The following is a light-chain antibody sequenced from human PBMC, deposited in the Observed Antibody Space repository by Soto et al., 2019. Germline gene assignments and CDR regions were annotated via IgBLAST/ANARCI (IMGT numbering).Light chain of an antibody. J-gene: IGKJ5*01. CDR3: QQANSFPIT. CDR1: QVISSW. V-gene: IGKV1-12*01. CDR2: AAS. Sequence: DIQITQSPSSVSASVGDRVTITCRASQVISSWLAWYQQKPGKAPKVLIYAASSLQSGVPSRFSGSGSGTDLTITISSLQPEDGETYDCQQANSFPITFGQGTRLEIK.